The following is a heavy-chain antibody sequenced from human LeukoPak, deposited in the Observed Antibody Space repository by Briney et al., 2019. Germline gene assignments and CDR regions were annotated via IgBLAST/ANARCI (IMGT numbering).Heavy chain of an antibody. CDR3: AKSTGSSSWYDDY. Sequence: GGSLRLSCAASGFTFSAYGMHWVRQAPGKGLEWVASILYDGSNKYYADSVKGRFTISRDNSKNTLYLQMNSLRAEDTAVYYCAKSTGSSSWYDDYWGQGTLVTVSS. J-gene: IGHJ4*02. CDR2: ILYDGSNK. D-gene: IGHD6-13*01. V-gene: IGHV3-30*18. CDR1: GFTFSAYG.